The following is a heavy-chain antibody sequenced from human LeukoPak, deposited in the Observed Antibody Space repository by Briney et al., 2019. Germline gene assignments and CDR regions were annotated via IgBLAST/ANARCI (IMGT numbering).Heavy chain of an antibody. D-gene: IGHD3-22*01. Sequence: SETLSLTCTVSGGSISSYYWSWIRQPPGKGLEWIGYIYYSGSTNYNPSLKSRVTISVDTSENQFSLKLSSVTAADTAVYYCARVGSYYDSSGVQSYAFDIWGQGTMVTVSS. CDR2: IYYSGST. CDR1: GGSISSYY. V-gene: IGHV4-59*01. J-gene: IGHJ3*02. CDR3: ARVGSYYDSSGVQSYAFDI.